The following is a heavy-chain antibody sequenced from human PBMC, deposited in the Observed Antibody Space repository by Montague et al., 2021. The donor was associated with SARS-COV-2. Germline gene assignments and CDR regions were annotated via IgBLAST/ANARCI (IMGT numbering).Heavy chain of an antibody. CDR1: GFTFSSYG. CDR2: IWYDGSNK. D-gene: IGHD6-13*01. CDR3: AREGYSSSWNGDYFDY. J-gene: IGHJ4*02. Sequence: LRLSCAASGFTFSSYGMHWVRQAPGKGLEWVAVIWYDGSNKYYADSVKGRFTISRDNSKNTLYLQMNSLRAEDTAVYYCAREGYSSSWNGDYFDYWGQGTLVTVSS. V-gene: IGHV3-33*01.